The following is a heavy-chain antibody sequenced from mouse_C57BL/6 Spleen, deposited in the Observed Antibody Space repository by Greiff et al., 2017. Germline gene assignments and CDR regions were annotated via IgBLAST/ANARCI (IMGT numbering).Heavy chain of an antibody. Sequence: EVKLQQSGPELVKPGASVKIPCKASGYTFTDYNMDWVKQSHGKSLEWIGDINPNNGGTIYNQKFKGKATLTVDKSSSTAYMELRSLTSEDTAVYYCARSNWDDWYFDVWGTGTTVTVSS. CDR3: ARSNWDDWYFDV. V-gene: IGHV1-18*01. D-gene: IGHD4-1*01. J-gene: IGHJ1*03. CDR2: INPNNGGT. CDR1: GYTFTDYN.